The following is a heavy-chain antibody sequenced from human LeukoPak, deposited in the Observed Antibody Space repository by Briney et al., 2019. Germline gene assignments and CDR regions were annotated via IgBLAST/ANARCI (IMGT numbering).Heavy chain of an antibody. CDR3: ARGYSYGPTDY. Sequence: PGGSLRLSCAASGFTFSDYYMSWLRQAPGKGLEWVSHISSSSSYTNYADSVKGRFTISRDNAKNSLYLQMNSLRAEDTAVYYCARGYSYGPTDYWGQGTLVTVSS. J-gene: IGHJ4*02. CDR1: GFTFSDYY. V-gene: IGHV3-11*06. D-gene: IGHD5-18*01. CDR2: ISSSSSYT.